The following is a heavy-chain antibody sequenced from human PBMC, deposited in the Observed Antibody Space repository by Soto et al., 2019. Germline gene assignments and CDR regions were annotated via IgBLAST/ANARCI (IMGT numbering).Heavy chain of an antibody. CDR3: ARDWGYCSSTSCPGLSNWFDP. Sequence: TGGSLRLSCAASGFTFSSYGMHWVRQAPGKGLEWVAVIWYDGSNKYYADSVKGRFTISRDNSKNTLYLQMNSLRAEDTAVYYCARDWGYCSSTSCPGLSNWFDPWGQGTLVTVSS. V-gene: IGHV3-33*01. J-gene: IGHJ5*02. D-gene: IGHD2-2*01. CDR2: IWYDGSNK. CDR1: GFTFSSYG.